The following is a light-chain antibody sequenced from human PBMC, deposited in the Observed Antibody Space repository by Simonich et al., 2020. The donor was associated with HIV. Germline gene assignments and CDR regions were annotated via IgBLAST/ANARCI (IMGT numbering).Light chain of an antibody. Sequence: QSALTQPASVSGSHGQSITVSCTGTSSDVGGDNYVSWYQQHPGKAPKLMIYDVSNRHPWLSKRFSGSKSGNTASLTIYRLRAEDEADNYCSSYTGSNTVIFGGGTKLTVL. CDR2: DVS. V-gene: IGLV2-14*03. CDR3: SSYTGSNTVI. J-gene: IGLJ2*01. CDR1: SSDVGGDNY.